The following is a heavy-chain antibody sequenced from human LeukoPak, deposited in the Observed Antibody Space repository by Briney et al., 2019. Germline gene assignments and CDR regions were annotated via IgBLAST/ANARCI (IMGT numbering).Heavy chain of an antibody. CDR2: IYYSGST. CDR1: GGSISSSDYY. D-gene: IGHD4-23*01. V-gene: IGHV4-39*01. CDR3: ARRSDGGEFSDWFDP. Sequence: PSETLSLTCSVSGGSISSSDYYWAWIRQPPGKGLEWIGSIYYSGSTYYNPSLKSRVIISADTSKNRFSLRLRSVTAADTAIYYCARRSDGGEFSDWFDPWGQGTPVTVSS. J-gene: IGHJ5*02.